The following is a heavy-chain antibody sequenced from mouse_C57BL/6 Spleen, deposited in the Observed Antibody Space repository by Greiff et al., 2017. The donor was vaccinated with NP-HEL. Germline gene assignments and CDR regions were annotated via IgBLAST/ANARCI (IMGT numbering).Heavy chain of an antibody. CDR3: ARWDDYGGRGDYFDY. V-gene: IGHV1-64*01. CDR1: GYTFTSYW. J-gene: IGHJ2*01. Sequence: QVQLQQPGAELVKPGASVKLSCKASGYTFTSYWMHWVKQRPGQGLEWIGMIHPNSGSTNYNEKFKSKATLTVDKSSSTAYMQLSSLTSEDSAVYYCARWDDYGGRGDYFDYWGQGTTLTVSS. D-gene: IGHD2-4*01. CDR2: IHPNSGST.